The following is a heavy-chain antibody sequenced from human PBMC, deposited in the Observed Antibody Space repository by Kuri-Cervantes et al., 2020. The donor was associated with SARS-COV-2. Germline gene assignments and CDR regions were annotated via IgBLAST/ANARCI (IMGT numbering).Heavy chain of an antibody. CDR2: IYPGDSGT. V-gene: IGHV5-51*01. Sequence: GESLKISCKGSGYSFSSYWIAWVRQMPGKGLEWMGNIYPGDSGTTYSPSFQGHVTMSADRSTRTTYLQWSSLRASDTAIYYCARVSGYFGSGNIAFDIWGPGTRGTVSS. CDR1: GYSFSSYW. D-gene: IGHD3-10*01. J-gene: IGHJ3*02. CDR3: ARVSGYFGSGNIAFDI.